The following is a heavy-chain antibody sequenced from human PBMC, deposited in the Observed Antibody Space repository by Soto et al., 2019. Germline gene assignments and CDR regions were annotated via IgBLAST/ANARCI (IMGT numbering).Heavy chain of an antibody. CDR1: GFTFSNAW. V-gene: IGHV3-15*07. CDR2: IKSKTDGGTT. CDR3: TTDLNLEPTVPDLAYYSGMAV. J-gene: IGHJ6*02. Sequence: PGGSLRLSCAASGFTFSNAWMNWVRQAPGKGLEWVGRIKSKTDGGTTDYAAPVKGRFTISRDDSKNTLYLQMNSLKTEDTAVIYCTTDLNLEPTVPDLAYYSGMAVWGQGTTVTVS. D-gene: IGHD4-4*01.